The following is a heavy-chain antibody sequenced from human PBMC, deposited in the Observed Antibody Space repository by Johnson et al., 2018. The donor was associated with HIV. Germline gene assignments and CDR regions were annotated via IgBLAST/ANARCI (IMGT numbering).Heavy chain of an antibody. V-gene: IGHV3-30*02. CDR3: AIIWNHTFDI. D-gene: IGHD1-14*01. CDR1: GFTFSTYG. J-gene: IGHJ3*02. CDR2: IRSDGTNK. Sequence: QVYLVESGGGVVQPGGSLRLSCAAFGFTFSTYGIHWVRQAPGKGLEWVAFIRSDGTNKYYADFVKGRFSISRDNSKNTLYLQMNSLRAEDTAVYYCAIIWNHTFDIWGQGTMVTVSA.